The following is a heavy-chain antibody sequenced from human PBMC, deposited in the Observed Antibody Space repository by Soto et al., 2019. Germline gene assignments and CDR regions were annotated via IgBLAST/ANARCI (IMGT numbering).Heavy chain of an antibody. CDR1: GFTFSAYW. CDR3: TRGTRVSSTGTGAH. CDR2: ISDDGSTT. V-gene: IGHV3-74*01. Sequence: GGSLRLSCEVSGFTFSAYWMHWARQVPGKGLIWVSRISDDGSTTTYADSVKGRFTISRDNAKNTLYLQMNSLRADDTGLYYCTRGTRVSSTGTGAHWGQGTLVTVSS. J-gene: IGHJ4*02. D-gene: IGHD1-1*01.